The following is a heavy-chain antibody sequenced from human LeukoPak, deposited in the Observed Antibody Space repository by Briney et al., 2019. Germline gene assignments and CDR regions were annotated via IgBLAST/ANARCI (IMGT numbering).Heavy chain of an antibody. J-gene: IGHJ3*02. V-gene: IGHV3-74*01. CDR2: INSDGSST. CDR1: GFTFSSYW. Sequence: GGSLRLSCAASGFTFSSYWMHWVRQAPGKGLVWVSRINSDGSSTSYADSVKGRFTISRDNAKNTLYLQMNSLRAEDTAVYYCARSAHGGAFDIWGQGTMVTVSS. CDR3: ARSAHGGAFDI. D-gene: IGHD4-23*01.